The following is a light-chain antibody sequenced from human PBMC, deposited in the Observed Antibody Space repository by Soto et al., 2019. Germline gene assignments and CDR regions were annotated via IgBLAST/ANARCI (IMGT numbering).Light chain of an antibody. CDR1: SSNIGGNT. J-gene: IGLJ7*01. CDR3: AAWDDSLNGHVL. V-gene: IGLV1-44*01. Sequence: QSVLTQPPSASGTPGQRVTISCSGSSSNIGGNTVSWFHHLPGTAPKVLIYADDQRPSGVPDRFSGSKSGTSASLAISRLQSEDERPYYCAAWDDSLNGHVLFGGGTQLTVL. CDR2: ADD.